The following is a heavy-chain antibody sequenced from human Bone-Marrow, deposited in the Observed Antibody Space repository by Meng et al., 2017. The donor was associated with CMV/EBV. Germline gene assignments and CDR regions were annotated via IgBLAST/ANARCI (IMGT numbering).Heavy chain of an antibody. CDR2: IRIKANSYAT. Sequence: GESLKISCAASGFTFSGSAMHWVRQASGKGLEWVGRIRIKANSYATTYAASVKGRFTISRDNAKNSLYLQMNSLRAEDTAVYYCARGSRFLEWLLIDHQYGMDVWGQGTTVIVSS. V-gene: IGHV3-73*01. CDR1: GFTFSGSA. CDR3: ARGSRFLEWLLIDHQYGMDV. J-gene: IGHJ6*02. D-gene: IGHD3-3*01.